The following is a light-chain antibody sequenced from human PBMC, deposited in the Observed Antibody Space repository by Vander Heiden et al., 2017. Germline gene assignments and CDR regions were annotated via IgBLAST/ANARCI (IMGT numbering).Light chain of an antibody. CDR3: QQSDTTPFT. J-gene: IGKJ3*01. Sequence: DIQMTQPPSSLPASVGDRVTITCRPSQSISSYLNWYQQKPGKAPKLLIYAASSLQSGVSLRFSGSGSGTDFTLTISSLQPEDVATYYCQQSDTTPFTFGPGTKVDIK. CDR1: QSISSY. V-gene: IGKV1-39*01. CDR2: AAS.